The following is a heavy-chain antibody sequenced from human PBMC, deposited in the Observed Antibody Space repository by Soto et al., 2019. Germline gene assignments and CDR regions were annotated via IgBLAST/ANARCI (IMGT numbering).Heavy chain of an antibody. D-gene: IGHD6-13*01. J-gene: IGHJ4*02. V-gene: IGHV3-33*01. CDR2: IWYDGSNK. CDR3: ARFARDIAAQDDY. CDR1: GFTFSSYG. Sequence: QVQLVESGGGVVQPGRSLRLSCAASGFTFSSYGMHWVRQAPGKGLEWVAVIWYDGSNKYYADSVKGRFTISRDNSKNTMYLQMNSLRAEDTAVYYCARFARDIAAQDDYWGQGTLVTVSS.